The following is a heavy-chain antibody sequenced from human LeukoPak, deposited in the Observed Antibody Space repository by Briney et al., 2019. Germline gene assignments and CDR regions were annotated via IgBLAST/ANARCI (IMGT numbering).Heavy chain of an antibody. CDR1: GFTFSSYS. CDR3: ASWGEGALDN. CDR2: ISTSTTTM. V-gene: IGHV3-48*01. D-gene: IGHD1-26*01. Sequence: PGGSLRPSCEASGFTFSSYSMNWVRQAPGKGLEWISYISTSTTTMYYANSVKGRFTISGDNAKKSLYLQMNSLRVEDTGVYYCASWGEGALDNWGQGTLVTVSS. J-gene: IGHJ4*02.